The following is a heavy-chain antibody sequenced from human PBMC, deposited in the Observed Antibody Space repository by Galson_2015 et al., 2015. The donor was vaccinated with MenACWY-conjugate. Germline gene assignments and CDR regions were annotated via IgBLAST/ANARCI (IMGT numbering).Heavy chain of an antibody. J-gene: IGHJ4*02. CDR2: IKADGSFS. D-gene: IGHD1-1*01. CDR3: ARDNNWSFDS. CDR1: GFTFNNYW. V-gene: IGHV3-74*01. Sequence: SLGLSCAASGFTFNNYWMHWVRQPPGKGLEWISYIKADGSFSNYADSVKGRFTIPTDNAKNMVYLQMDGLGDEDTAVYFCARDNNWSFDSWGQGTLVTVSS.